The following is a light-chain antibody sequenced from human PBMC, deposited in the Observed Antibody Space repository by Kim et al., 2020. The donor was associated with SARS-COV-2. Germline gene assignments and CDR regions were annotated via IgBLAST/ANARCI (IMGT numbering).Light chain of an antibody. Sequence: DIQMTQSPSSLAASVGDRVTIACRASQSISTYLNWYQQKAGKAPKLLIYAASSLQSGVPSRFSGSGSGTDFTLTISSLQPGGFATYYCQQSHTTPLLTFGGGTKVDIK. J-gene: IGKJ4*01. V-gene: IGKV1-39*01. CDR2: AAS. CDR1: QSISTY. CDR3: QQSHTTPLLT.